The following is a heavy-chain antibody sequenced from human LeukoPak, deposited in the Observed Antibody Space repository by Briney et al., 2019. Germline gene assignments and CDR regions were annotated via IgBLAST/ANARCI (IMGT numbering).Heavy chain of an antibody. CDR2: MNPNSGNT. V-gene: IGHV1-8*01. Sequence: GASVKVSCKASGYTFTSYDINWVRQATGLGLEWMGWMNPNSGNTGYAQKFQGRVTMTRNTSISTAYMELSSLRSEDTAVYYCARRALIAARYYYMDVWGKGTTVTVSS. CDR1: GYTFTSYD. J-gene: IGHJ6*03. D-gene: IGHD6-6*01. CDR3: ARRALIAARYYYMDV.